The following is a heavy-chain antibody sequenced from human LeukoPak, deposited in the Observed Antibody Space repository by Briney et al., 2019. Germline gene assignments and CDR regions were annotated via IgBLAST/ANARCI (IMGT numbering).Heavy chain of an antibody. Sequence: GGSLRLSCAASGFTFNNYAMTWVRQAPGKGLEWVSAISGGGSTYYADSVKGRFTISRDNSKNTLYLQMNSLRAEDTAVYYCAKDWGYGSGGKLDYWGQGTLVTVSS. CDR1: GFTFNNYA. CDR3: AKDWGYGSGGKLDY. J-gene: IGHJ4*02. V-gene: IGHV3-23*01. D-gene: IGHD3-10*01. CDR2: ISGGGST.